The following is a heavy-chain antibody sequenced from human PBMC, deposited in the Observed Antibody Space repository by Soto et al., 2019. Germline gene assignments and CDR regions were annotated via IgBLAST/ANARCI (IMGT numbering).Heavy chain of an antibody. V-gene: IGHV1-8*01. CDR2: MNPNSGNT. CDR1: GYTFTSYD. D-gene: IGHD2-15*01. Sequence: ASVKVSCKASGYTFTSYDINWVRQATGQGLEWMGWMNPNSGNTGYAQKFQGRVTMTRNTSISTAYMELSSLRSEDTAVYYCARGPVVVAATLSLLRYYYCYGMDVWGQGTTVTVSS. CDR3: ARGPVVVAATLSLLRYYYCYGMDV. J-gene: IGHJ6*02.